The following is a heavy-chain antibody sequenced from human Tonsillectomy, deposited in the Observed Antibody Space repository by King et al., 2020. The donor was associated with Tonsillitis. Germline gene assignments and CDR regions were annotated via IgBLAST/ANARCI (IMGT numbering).Heavy chain of an antibody. CDR1: GYTFVSYW. D-gene: IGHD3-9*01. Sequence: QLVQSGAEVKKAGESLRISCEGSGYTFVSYWISWVRQTPGKGLEWMGRIDPSDSYTNYSPSCQGHVTISADKSISTVYLQWSSLKASDTAMYYCVRHWPQYCDILTGNGMDVWGQGSTVTVSS. J-gene: IGHJ6*02. V-gene: IGHV5-10-1*03. CDR2: IDPSDSYT. CDR3: VRHWPQYCDILTGNGMDV.